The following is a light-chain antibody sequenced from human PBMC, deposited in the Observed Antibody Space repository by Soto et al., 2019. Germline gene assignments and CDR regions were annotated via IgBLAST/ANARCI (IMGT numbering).Light chain of an antibody. J-gene: IGLJ2*01. CDR2: DVT. V-gene: IGLV2-14*03. CDR1: SSDVGGYNE. Sequence: SVLPQPASLSGSPGQSTTISCTRTSSDVGGYNEVSWYQQRPGKAPKLMIYDVTNRPSGVSNRFSGSKSGNTASLTISGLQAEDGAYYYCSSHAAGSTLIFGGGTKVTVL. CDR3: SSHAAGSTLI.